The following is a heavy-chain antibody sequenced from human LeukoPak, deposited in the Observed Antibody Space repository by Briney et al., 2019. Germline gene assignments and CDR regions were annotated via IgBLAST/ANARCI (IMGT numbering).Heavy chain of an antibody. J-gene: IGHJ4*02. Sequence: PGGSLRLSWAASGFTFSSYDMHWVRQATGKGLEWVSAIGTAGETYYPGPVKGRFTIPRHNAKHSLYLQMNSLRAGDTAVYYCARSLYSSGWSPFDYWGQGTLVTVSS. V-gene: IGHV3-13*01. D-gene: IGHD6-19*01. CDR2: IGTAGET. CDR1: GFTFSSYD. CDR3: ARSLYSSGWSPFDY.